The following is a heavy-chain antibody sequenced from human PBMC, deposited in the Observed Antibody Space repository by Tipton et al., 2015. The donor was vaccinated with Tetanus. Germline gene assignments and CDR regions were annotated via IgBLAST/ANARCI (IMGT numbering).Heavy chain of an antibody. CDR2: ISGSGGST. J-gene: IGHJ4*02. D-gene: IGHD3-22*01. Sequence: SLRLSCAASGFTFSSYAMSWVRQAPGKGLEWVSAISGSGGSTYYADSVKGRFTISRDNSKNTLYLQMNSLRAEDTAVYYCAKTYYYDSSGYYLVGDFDYWGQGTLVTVSS. V-gene: IGHV3-23*01. CDR3: AKTYYYDSSGYYLVGDFDY. CDR1: GFTFSSYA.